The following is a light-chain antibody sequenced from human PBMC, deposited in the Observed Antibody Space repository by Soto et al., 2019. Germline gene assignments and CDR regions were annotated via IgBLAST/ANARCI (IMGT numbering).Light chain of an antibody. CDR1: QSVSSN. J-gene: IGKJ1*01. Sequence: EIVMTQSPATLSVSPGERATLSCRASQSVSSNLAWYQQKPGQAPRLLIYGASIRATGIPARFSGSGSGTEFTLTISSLQSEDFAVYYWQQYNNWPPGTFGQGTKVEIK. CDR3: QQYNNWPPGT. V-gene: IGKV3D-15*01. CDR2: GAS.